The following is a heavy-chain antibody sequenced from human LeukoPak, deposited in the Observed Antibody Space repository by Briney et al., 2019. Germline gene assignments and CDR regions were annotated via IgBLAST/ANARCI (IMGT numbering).Heavy chain of an antibody. CDR3: AREVKGYSSSWLDY. Sequence: SETLSLTCSVSGGSISRYYWSWVRQPAGKGLEWRGRMYISGSTNYNPSLKSRVTMSVDPSKNQFSLKLSSVTAADTAVYYCAREVKGYSSSWLDYWGQGTLVTVSS. D-gene: IGHD6-13*01. J-gene: IGHJ4*02. V-gene: IGHV4-4*07. CDR2: MYISGST. CDR1: GGSISRYY.